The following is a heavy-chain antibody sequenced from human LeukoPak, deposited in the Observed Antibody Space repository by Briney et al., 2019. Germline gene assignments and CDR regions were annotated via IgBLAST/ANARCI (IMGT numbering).Heavy chain of an antibody. CDR1: GITFSSYA. J-gene: IGHJ4*02. Sequence: GGSLRLSCAASGITFSSYAMSWVRQAPGKGLEVSAISSSGGSTYYADSVKGRFTISRDNSKNTLYLQMNSLRAEDTAVYYCAKVGYSTSSVVTHWGQGTLVTVSS. V-gene: IGHV3-23*01. CDR3: AKVGYSTSSVVTH. D-gene: IGHD6-6*01. CDR2: ISSSGGST.